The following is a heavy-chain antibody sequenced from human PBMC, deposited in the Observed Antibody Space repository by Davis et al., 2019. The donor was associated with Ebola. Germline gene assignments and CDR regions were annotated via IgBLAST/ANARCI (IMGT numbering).Heavy chain of an antibody. CDR3: ARGQQFVRFDP. V-gene: IGHV1-46*01. CDR1: GYTFTSYY. CDR2: INPSGGST. J-gene: IGHJ5*02. Sequence: AASVKVSCKASGYTFTSYYMHWVRQAPGQGLEWMGIINPSGGSTGYAQKFQGRVTMTRDTSTSTFYMELSSLRSEDTAVYYCARGQQFVRFDPWGQGTLVTVSS. D-gene: IGHD6-6*01.